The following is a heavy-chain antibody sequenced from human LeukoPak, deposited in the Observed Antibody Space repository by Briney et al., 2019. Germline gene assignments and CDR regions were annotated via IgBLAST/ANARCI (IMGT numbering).Heavy chain of an antibody. J-gene: IGHJ4*02. CDR1: GFTFSSYE. CDR2: ISSSGSTI. CDR3: ARDRDGYNCVFDY. Sequence: GGSLRLSCAASGFTFSSYEMNWVRQAPGKGLEWVSYISSSGSTIYYADSVKGRFTISRDNAKNSLYLQMNSLRAEDTAVYYCARDRDGYNCVFDYWRQGTLVTVSS. V-gene: IGHV3-48*03. D-gene: IGHD5-24*01.